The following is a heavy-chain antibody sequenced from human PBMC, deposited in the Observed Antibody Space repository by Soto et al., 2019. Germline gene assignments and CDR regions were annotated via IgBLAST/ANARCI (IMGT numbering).Heavy chain of an antibody. CDR3: ARDPHLRAAGTENFDY. J-gene: IGHJ4*02. V-gene: IGHV1-69*08. D-gene: IGHD6-13*01. Sequence: QVQLVQSGAEVKKPGSSVKVSCKASGGTFSSYTISWVRQAPGQGLEWMGRIIPILGIANYAQKFQGRVTITADKSTSTAYRELSSLRSEDTAVYYCARDPHLRAAGTENFDYWGQGTLVTVSS. CDR2: IIPILGIA. CDR1: GGTFSSYT.